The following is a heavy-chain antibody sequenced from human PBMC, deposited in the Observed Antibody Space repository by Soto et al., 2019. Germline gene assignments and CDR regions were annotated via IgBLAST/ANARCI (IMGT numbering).Heavy chain of an antibody. D-gene: IGHD1-1*01. V-gene: IGHV3-30*18. CDR2: ISYDGTNK. CDR1: GFTFSTYV. CDR3: AKDSELEAPYNWFDP. Sequence: GGSLRLSCAASGFTFSTYVMRWVRQAPGKGLEWVALISYDGTNKYYADSVKGRFTISRDNSKNTLYLQMNSLRAEDTAVYYCAKDSELEAPYNWFDPWGQGTLVTVSS. J-gene: IGHJ5*02.